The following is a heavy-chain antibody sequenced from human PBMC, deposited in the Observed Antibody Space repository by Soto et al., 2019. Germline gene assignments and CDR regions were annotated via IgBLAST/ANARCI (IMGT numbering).Heavy chain of an antibody. V-gene: IGHV4-59*11. CDR2: LYNNGNA. D-gene: IGHD3-3*01. CDR1: GVSINTQY. Sequence: QVQLQESGPGLVKPSETLSLTCTVSGVSINTQYWSWVRQPPGKGLEWIGYLYNNGNAKHSPSLNSRVTMSLDTSKNQVSLKLTSVTAEDTGVYYCARVQGSDFWSASQSYYYMGVWGKGATVTVSS. CDR3: ARVQGSDFWSASQSYYYMGV. J-gene: IGHJ6*03.